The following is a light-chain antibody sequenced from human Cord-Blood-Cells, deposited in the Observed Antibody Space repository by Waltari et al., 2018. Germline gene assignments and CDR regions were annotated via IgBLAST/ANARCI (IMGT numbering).Light chain of an antibody. CDR2: DVS. J-gene: IGLJ1*01. CDR3: CSYAGSYTYV. CDR1: SSDVGGYNY. Sequence: QSALTQPRSVSGSPGQSVTISCTGTSSDVGGYNYVSWYQQHPGKAPQLMSYDVSKRPSGVPVRFSGSKSGNTSSLTISGRQAEDEADYYCCSYAGSYTYVFGTGTKVTVL. V-gene: IGLV2-11*01.